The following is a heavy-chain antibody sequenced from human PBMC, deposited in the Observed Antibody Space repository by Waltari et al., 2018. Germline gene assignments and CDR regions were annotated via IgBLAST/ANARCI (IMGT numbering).Heavy chain of an antibody. CDR1: GFTFSSYA. CDR2: INSGGGST. V-gene: IGHV3-NL1*01. Sequence: VQLVETGGGLVQPGGSLRLSCAASGFTFSSYAMQWVRQAPGKGLEWISAINSGGGSTYYADSVKGRFTISRDNSKNTLSLQMNSLRAEDTAVYYCAKEMRGYSYRGSFDYWGQGVLVTVSS. D-gene: IGHD5-18*01. J-gene: IGHJ4*02. CDR3: AKEMRGYSYRGSFDY.